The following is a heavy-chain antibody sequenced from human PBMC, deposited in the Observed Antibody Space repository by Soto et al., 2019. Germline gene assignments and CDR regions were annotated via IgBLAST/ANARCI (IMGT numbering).Heavy chain of an antibody. D-gene: IGHD2-21*01. CDR1: GFTFSTYD. Sequence: EVQLVESGGGLVQPGGSLRLSCEASGFTFSTYDMHWVRQGRGKGLEWVSGIGTLFDTYYAGSVMGRFTISRDNAKNSFYLQMNNLRVDDTAVYYCARGRSNRFDSSPPPKFDPWGQGILVTVSS. J-gene: IGHJ5*02. CDR3: ARGRSNRFDSSPPPKFDP. CDR2: IGTLFDT. V-gene: IGHV3-13*01.